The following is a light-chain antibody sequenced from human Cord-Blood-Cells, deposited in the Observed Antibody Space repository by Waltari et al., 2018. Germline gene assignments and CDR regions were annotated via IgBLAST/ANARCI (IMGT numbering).Light chain of an antibody. CDR2: EGS. CDR3: CSYAGSSTFHVV. Sequence: QSALTQPASVSGSPGQSITIPCTGTSSDVGSYNLVSWYQQHPGKAPKLMIYEGSKRPSGVSNRFSGSKSGYTASLTISGLQAEDEADYYCCSYAGSSTFHVVFGGGTKLTVL. V-gene: IGLV2-23*03. J-gene: IGLJ2*01. CDR1: SSDVGSYNL.